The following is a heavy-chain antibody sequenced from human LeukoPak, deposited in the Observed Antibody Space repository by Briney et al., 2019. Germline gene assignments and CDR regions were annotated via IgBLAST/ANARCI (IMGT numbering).Heavy chain of an antibody. Sequence: GGSLRLSCAVSGFTFSRSAVNWVRQAPGKGLEWVAVISYDGSNKYYADSVKGRFTISRDNSKNTLYLQMNSLRAEDTAVYYCAKELYPYYYYYGMDVWGQGTTVTVSS. V-gene: IGHV3-30*18. J-gene: IGHJ6*02. CDR2: ISYDGSNK. CDR3: AKELYPYYYYYGMDV. CDR1: GFTFSRSA. D-gene: IGHD2-2*02.